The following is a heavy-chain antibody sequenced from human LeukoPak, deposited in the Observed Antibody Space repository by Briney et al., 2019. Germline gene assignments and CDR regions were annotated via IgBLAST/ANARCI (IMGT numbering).Heavy chain of an antibody. J-gene: IGHJ5*02. D-gene: IGHD2-8*01. Sequence: GGPLTLPCAASGFRLRPSEMNGVRQAPGRGAEWVVHINSADNVQYYTDSVRGRFTMSRDNAKDLLYLQMNSLRDEDTAVYYGARDTVNGPFVISLDLWGQGVLVTVSS. CDR2: INSADNVQ. CDR3: ARDTVNGPFVISLDL. CDR1: GFRLRPSE. V-gene: IGHV3-48*03.